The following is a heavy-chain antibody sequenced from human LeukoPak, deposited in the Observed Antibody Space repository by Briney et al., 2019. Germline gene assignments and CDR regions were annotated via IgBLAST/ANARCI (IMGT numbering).Heavy chain of an antibody. CDR3: AREYSSSWLSHYFDY. Sequence: ASVKVSCKASGYTFTSYYMHWVRQAPGQGLEWMGIINPSGGSTSYAQKFQGRVTMTRDTSTSTVYMELSSLRSEDTAVYYCAREYSSSWLSHYFDYWGQGTLVTVSS. J-gene: IGHJ4*02. D-gene: IGHD6-13*01. V-gene: IGHV1-46*01. CDR2: INPSGGST. CDR1: GYTFTSYY.